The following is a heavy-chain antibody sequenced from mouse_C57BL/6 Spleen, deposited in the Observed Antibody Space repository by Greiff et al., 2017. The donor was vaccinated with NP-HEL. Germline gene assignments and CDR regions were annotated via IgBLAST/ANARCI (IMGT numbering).Heavy chain of an antibody. J-gene: IGHJ3*01. CDR2: ISYDGSN. CDR3: ARDLLGGDDGYYDAWFAY. D-gene: IGHD2-3*01. CDR1: GYSITSGYY. V-gene: IGHV3-6*01. Sequence: EVKVEESGPGLVKPSQSLSLTCSVTGYSITSGYYWNWIRQFPGNKLEWMGYISYDGSNNYNPSLKNRISITRDTSKNQFFLKLNSVTTEDTATYYCARDLLGGDDGYYDAWFAYWGQGTLVTVSA.